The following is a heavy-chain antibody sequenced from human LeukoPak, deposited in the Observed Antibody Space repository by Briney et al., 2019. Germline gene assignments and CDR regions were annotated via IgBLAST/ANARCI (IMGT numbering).Heavy chain of an antibody. J-gene: IGHJ4*02. Sequence: GESLKISCKHSEYSFPNYCIGWVRQMPGKGLEWMGIIYPGDSDTRYSPSFQGQVTISADKSISTAYLQWSSLEASDTAMYYCATGVGAMGVGYFDYWGQGTLVTVSS. V-gene: IGHV5-51*01. D-gene: IGHD1-26*01. CDR2: IYPGDSDT. CDR3: ATGVGAMGVGYFDY. CDR1: EYSFPNYC.